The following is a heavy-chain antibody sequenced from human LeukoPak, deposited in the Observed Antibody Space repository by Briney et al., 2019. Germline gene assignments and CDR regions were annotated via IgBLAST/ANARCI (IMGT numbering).Heavy chain of an antibody. D-gene: IGHD3-22*01. V-gene: IGHV4-4*02. J-gene: IGHJ3*02. CDR2: IFYSGSI. CDR1: GGSISTYNW. CDR3: AKSNGYGLIDI. Sequence: SSGTLSLTCAVSGGSISTYNWWSWVRQPPGKGLEWIGEIFYSGSINYNPSLKSRVTLSLDKSKNQFSLQLSSVTAADTAMYYCAKSNGYGLIDIWGQGTMVTVSS.